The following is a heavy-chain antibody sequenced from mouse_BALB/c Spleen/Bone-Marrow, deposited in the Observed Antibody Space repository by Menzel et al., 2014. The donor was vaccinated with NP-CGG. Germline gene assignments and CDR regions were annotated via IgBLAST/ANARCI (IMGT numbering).Heavy chain of an antibody. CDR3: ARAIYYDYDDGGTFAY. CDR2: INPGSGGT. Sequence: QVQLKESGAELVRPGTSVKVSCKASGYAFTNYLIEWVKKRPGQGLEWIGVINPGSGGTNYMEKFKGKATLTADNSSSTAYMQVSSLTSDDSAVYFCARAIYYDYDDGGTFAYWGQGTLVTVSA. D-gene: IGHD2-4*01. V-gene: IGHV1-54*01. J-gene: IGHJ3*01. CDR1: GYAFTNYL.